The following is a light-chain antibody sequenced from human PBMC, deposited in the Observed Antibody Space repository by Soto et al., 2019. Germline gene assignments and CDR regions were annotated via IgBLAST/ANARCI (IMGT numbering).Light chain of an antibody. Sequence: QPVLTQSTSASASLGASVNLTCTLSSGHSNYAIAWHQQQPEKGPRYFMNVNSDGSHTKGDGIPDRFSGSSSGADRYLTISSLQSEDEADYYCQTWGTGILVFGGGTQLTVL. CDR1: SGHSNYA. CDR3: QTWGTGILV. CDR2: VNSDGSH. J-gene: IGLJ3*02. V-gene: IGLV4-69*02.